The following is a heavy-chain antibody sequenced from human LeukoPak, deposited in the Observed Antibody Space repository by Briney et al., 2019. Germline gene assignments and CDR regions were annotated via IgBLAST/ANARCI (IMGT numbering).Heavy chain of an antibody. J-gene: IGHJ4*02. CDR2: ISGSSSSI. CDR3: ARGRPLDY. CDR1: GFTFSSYT. V-gene: IGHV3-48*02. Sequence: GGSLRLSCAASGFTFSSYTMHWVRQAPGKGLEWVSSISGSSSSIYYADSVKGRFTISRDNAKNSLFLQMNSLRDEDTAVYYCARGRPLDYWGQGTLVTVSS.